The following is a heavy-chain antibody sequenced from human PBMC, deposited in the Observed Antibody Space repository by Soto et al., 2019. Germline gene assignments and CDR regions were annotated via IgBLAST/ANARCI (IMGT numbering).Heavy chain of an antibody. D-gene: IGHD6-13*01. J-gene: IGHJ6*02. Sequence: QVQLQPWGAGLLKPSETLSLTCAVYGGSFSGYYWSWIRQPPGKGLEWVGEINHSGSTNYNPSLTTRVTISVDTSKNQFSLKLSFVTAADTAVYYCTREWRQQLASHYGMAVWGQVTPVSVSS. CDR1: GGSFSGYY. CDR2: INHSGST. V-gene: IGHV4-34*01. CDR3: TREWRQQLASHYGMAV.